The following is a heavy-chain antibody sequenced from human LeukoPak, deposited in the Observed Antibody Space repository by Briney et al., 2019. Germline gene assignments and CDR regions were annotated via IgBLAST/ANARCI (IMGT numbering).Heavy chain of an antibody. D-gene: IGHD2-15*01. Sequence: GGSLRLSCAASGFTFSTYAMSWVRQAPGKGLEWVSVISGTGTSTYYADSVKGRFTISRDNSKNTLYLQMNSLRTEDTAVYYCAKDRDGYYSGGRCYYDAFDIWGQGTVVTVSS. CDR3: AKDRDGYYSGGRCYYDAFDI. CDR1: GFTFSTYA. V-gene: IGHV3-23*01. CDR2: ISGTGTST. J-gene: IGHJ3*02.